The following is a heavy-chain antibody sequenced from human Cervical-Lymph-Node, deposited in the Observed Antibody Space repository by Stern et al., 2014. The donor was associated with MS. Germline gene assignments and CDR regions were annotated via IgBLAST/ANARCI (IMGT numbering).Heavy chain of an antibody. Sequence: MQLGESGAEVKKPGASVKVSCKASGYTFTSYDINWVRQATGQGLEWMGWMNPNSGNRGYAQKFQGRVTMTRNTSINTAYMELNSLRFDDTAVYYCARGDYNDFVPDYWGQGTLVTVSS. J-gene: IGHJ4*02. CDR3: ARGDYNDFVPDY. CDR1: GYTFTSYD. D-gene: IGHD4-17*01. CDR2: MNPNSGNR. V-gene: IGHV1-8*01.